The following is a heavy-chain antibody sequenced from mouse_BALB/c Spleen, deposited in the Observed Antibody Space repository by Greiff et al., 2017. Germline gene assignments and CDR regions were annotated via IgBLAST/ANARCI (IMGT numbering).Heavy chain of an antibody. V-gene: IGHV5-6-5*01. D-gene: IGHD2-14*01. Sequence: EVKLVESGGGLVKPGGSLKLSCAASGFTFSSYAMSWVRQTPEKRLEWVASISSGGSTYYPDSVKGRFTISRDNARNILYLQMSSLRSEDTAMYYCARGRYRYDDYYAMDYWGQGTSVTVSS. CDR2: ISSGGST. CDR3: ARGRYRYDDYYAMDY. J-gene: IGHJ4*01. CDR1: GFTFSSYA.